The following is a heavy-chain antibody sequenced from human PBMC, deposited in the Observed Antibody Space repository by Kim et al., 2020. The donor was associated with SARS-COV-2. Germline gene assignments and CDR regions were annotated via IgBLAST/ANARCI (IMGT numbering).Heavy chain of an antibody. CDR2: ISYDGSNK. CDR3: AKANADYYDSSGYY. Sequence: WGSLRLSCAASGFTFSSYGMHWVRQAPGKGLEWVAVISYDGSNKFYADSVKGRFTISRDNSKNTLYLQMTSLRAEDTAVYYCAKANADYYDSSGYYWGQGPLVTVSS. V-gene: IGHV3-30*18. CDR1: GFTFSSYG. J-gene: IGHJ4*02. D-gene: IGHD3-22*01.